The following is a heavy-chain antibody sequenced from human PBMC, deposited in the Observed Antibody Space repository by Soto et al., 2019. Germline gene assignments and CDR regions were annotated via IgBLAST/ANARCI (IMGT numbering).Heavy chain of an antibody. CDR1: GGSFSGYY. D-gene: IGHD6-13*01. CDR3: ARGRRSSSSRPFDY. Sequence: SETLSLTCAVYGGSFSGYYWSWIRQPPGKGLEWIGEINHSGSTNYNPSLKSRVTISVDTSKNQFSLKLSSVTAADTAVYYCARGRRSSSSRPFDYWGQGTLVTVSS. V-gene: IGHV4-34*01. J-gene: IGHJ4*02. CDR2: INHSGST.